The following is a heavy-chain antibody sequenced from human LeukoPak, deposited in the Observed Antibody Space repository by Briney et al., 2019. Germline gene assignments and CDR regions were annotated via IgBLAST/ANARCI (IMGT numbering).Heavy chain of an antibody. CDR3: AKGSRRGSLLYAFDI. Sequence: GGSLRLSCAASGFTFDDYAMHWVRQAPGKGLEWVSLISGDGGSTYYADSEKGRFTISRDNSKNSLYLQMNSLRTEDTALYYCAKGSRRGSLLYAFDIWGQGTMVTVSS. V-gene: IGHV3-43*02. CDR1: GFTFDDYA. J-gene: IGHJ3*02. D-gene: IGHD5-12*01. CDR2: ISGDGGST.